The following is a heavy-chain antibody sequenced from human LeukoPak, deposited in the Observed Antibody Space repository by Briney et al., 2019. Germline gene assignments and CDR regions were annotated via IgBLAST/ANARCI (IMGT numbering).Heavy chain of an antibody. Sequence: GGSLRLSCAASGFTFSSYGMHRVRQAPGKGLEWVAVISYDGSNKYYADSVKGRFTISRDNSKNTLYLQMNSLRAEDTAVYYCAKAAYDFWSGSFDYWGQGTLVTVSS. D-gene: IGHD3-3*01. CDR2: ISYDGSNK. CDR1: GFTFSSYG. J-gene: IGHJ4*02. V-gene: IGHV3-30*18. CDR3: AKAAYDFWSGSFDY.